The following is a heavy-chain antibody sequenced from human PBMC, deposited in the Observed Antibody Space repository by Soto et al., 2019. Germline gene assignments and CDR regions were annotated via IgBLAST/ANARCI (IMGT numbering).Heavy chain of an antibody. CDR2: ISWNSGGI. V-gene: IGHV3-9*01. D-gene: IGHD3-10*01. CDR3: AKDKERFGEARLGYYGMDV. Sequence: EVQLVESGGGLVQPGRSLRLSCAASGFTFHDYAMHWVRQAPGKGLQWVSGISWNSGGIAYADSVKGRFTISRDNAKNSLFLQMNSLRAEDTALYYWAKDKERFGEARLGYYGMDVWGQGTTVTVSS. J-gene: IGHJ6*02. CDR1: GFTFHDYA.